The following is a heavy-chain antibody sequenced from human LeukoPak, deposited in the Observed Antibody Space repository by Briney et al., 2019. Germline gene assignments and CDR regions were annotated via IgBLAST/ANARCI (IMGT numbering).Heavy chain of an antibody. CDR1: GFTFSSYG. CDR2: ISYDGSNK. CDR3: AKDDIAVAGTAYYYYGMDV. Sequence: GRSLRLSCAASGFTFSSYGMHWVRQAPGKGLEWVAVISYDGSNKYYADSVKGRFTISRDNSKNTLYLRMNSLRAEDTAVYYCAKDDIAVAGTAYYYYGMDVWGQGTTVTVSS. J-gene: IGHJ6*02. V-gene: IGHV3-30*18. D-gene: IGHD6-19*01.